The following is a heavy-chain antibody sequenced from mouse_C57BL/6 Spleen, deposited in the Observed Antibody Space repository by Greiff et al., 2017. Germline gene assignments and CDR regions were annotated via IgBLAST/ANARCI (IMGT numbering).Heavy chain of an antibody. CDR1: GYAFSSSW. D-gene: IGHD2-1*01. CDR3: ARSFGNYGYFDV. J-gene: IGHJ1*03. CDR2: IYPGDGDT. Sequence: QVQLQQSGPELVKPGASVKISCKASGYAFSSSWMNWVKQRPGQGLEWIGRIYPGDGDTNYNGKFKGKATLTADKSSSTAYMQLSSLTSEDAAVCYYARSFGNYGYFDVWGTGTTVTVSS. V-gene: IGHV1-82*01.